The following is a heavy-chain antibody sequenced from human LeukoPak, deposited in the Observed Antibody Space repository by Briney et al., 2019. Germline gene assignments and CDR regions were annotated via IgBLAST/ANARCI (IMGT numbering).Heavy chain of an antibody. CDR2: MNPNSGNT. V-gene: IGHV1-8*01. Sequence: ASVKVSCKASGYTCTSYDINWVRQATGQGLEWMGWMNPNSGNTGYAQKFQGRVTMTRNTSISTAYTELSSLRSEDTAVYYCANWNGDDAFDIWGQGTMVTVSS. CDR3: ANWNGDDAFDI. CDR1: GYTCTSYD. J-gene: IGHJ3*02. D-gene: IGHD1-1*01.